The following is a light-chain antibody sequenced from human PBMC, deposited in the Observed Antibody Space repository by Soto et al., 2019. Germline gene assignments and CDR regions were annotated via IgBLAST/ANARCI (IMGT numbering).Light chain of an antibody. V-gene: IGKV1-5*01. CDR1: QSISSW. CDR2: DAS. J-gene: IGKJ1*01. CDR3: QQYNSDSPQT. Sequence: DIQVTPSPSTLSRSVADRFTITCLASQSISSWLAWYQQKPGKAPKLLIYDASSLESGVPSRFSGSGSGTEFTLTISSLQPDDFAIYYCQQYNSDSPQTVGQGTKVDNK.